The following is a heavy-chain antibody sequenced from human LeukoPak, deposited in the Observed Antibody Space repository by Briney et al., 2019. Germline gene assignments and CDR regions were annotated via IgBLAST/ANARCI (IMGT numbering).Heavy chain of an antibody. Sequence: SETLSLTCTASGGSISSYYWSWIRQPPGKGLEWIGYIYYSGSTNYNPSLKSRVTISVDTSKNQFSLKLSSVTAADTAVYYCARELGYSSSWYGNWFDPWGQGTLVTVSS. V-gene: IGHV4-59*01. CDR1: GGSISSYY. CDR2: IYYSGST. D-gene: IGHD6-13*01. J-gene: IGHJ5*02. CDR3: ARELGYSSSWYGNWFDP.